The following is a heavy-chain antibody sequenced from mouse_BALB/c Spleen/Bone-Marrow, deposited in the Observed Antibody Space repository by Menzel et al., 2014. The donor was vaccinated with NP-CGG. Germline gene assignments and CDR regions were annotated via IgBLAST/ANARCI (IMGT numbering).Heavy chain of an antibody. CDR2: IRNKANGYTT. J-gene: IGHJ2*01. Sequence: EVKLVESGGGLVQPGGSLRLSCATSGFTFTDYYMSWVRQPPGKALEWLGFIRNKANGYTTEYSASVKGRFTISRDNSQSILYLQMYTLRAEDSATYYCARDMGLLRFDYWGQGTTLTVSS. V-gene: IGHV7-3*02. CDR3: ARDMGLLRFDY. CDR1: GFTFTDYY. D-gene: IGHD1-1*01.